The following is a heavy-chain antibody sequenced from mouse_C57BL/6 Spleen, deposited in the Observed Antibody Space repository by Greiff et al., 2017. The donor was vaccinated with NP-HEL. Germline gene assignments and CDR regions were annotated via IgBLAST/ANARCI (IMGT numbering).Heavy chain of an antibody. CDR2: INPYNGDT. CDR3: AREGYYGSSRYYFDY. J-gene: IGHJ2*01. D-gene: IGHD1-1*01. Sequence: VHVKQSGPELVKPGDSVKISCKASGYSFTGYFMNWVMQSHGKSLEWIGRINPYNGDTFYNQKFKGKATLTVDKSSSTAHMELRSLTSEDSAVYYCAREGYYGSSRYYFDYWGQGTTLTVSS. CDR1: GYSFTGYF. V-gene: IGHV1-20*01.